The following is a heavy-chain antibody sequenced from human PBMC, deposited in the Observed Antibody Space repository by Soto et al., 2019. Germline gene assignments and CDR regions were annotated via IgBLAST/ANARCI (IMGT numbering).Heavy chain of an antibody. D-gene: IGHD5-12*01. V-gene: IGHV4-39*01. CDR2: IYYSGST. CDR1: GGSISSSSYY. J-gene: IGHJ3*02. CDR3: ARRDSGYDLNAFDI. Sequence: QLQLQESGPGLVKPSETLSLTCTVSGGSISSSSYYWGWIRQPPGKGLEWIGSIYYSGSTYYNPSLKSRVTISVDTSKNQFSLKLSSVTAADTAVYYCARRDSGYDLNAFDIWGQGTMVTVSS.